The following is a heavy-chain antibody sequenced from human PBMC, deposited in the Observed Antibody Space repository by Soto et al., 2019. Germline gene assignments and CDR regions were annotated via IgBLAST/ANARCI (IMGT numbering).Heavy chain of an antibody. D-gene: IGHD4-17*01. V-gene: IGHV4-28*01. Sequence: QVQLQESGPGLVKPSDTLSHTCAVSGYSISSSNWWGWIRHPQGKGLEWIGYTFYSGGTYYNPSLKSRVTMSVDTSKNQFSLKLSSVTAVDTAVYYCASKNGVLDAFDIWGQGTMVTVSS. J-gene: IGHJ3*02. CDR1: GYSISSSNW. CDR2: TFYSGGT. CDR3: ASKNGVLDAFDI.